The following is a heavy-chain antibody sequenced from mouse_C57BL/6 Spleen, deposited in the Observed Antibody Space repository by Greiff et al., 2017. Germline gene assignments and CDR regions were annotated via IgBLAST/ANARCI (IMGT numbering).Heavy chain of an antibody. CDR2: INPNYGTT. V-gene: IGHV1-39*01. Sequence: EVHLVESGPELVKPGASVKISCKASGYSFTDYNMNWVKQSNGKSLEWIGVINPNYGTTSYNQKFKGKATLTLDQSSSTAYMQLNSRTSEDSAVYYCARAGTLRGGSSYFDYWGQGTTLTVSS. CDR3: ARAGTLRGGSSYFDY. D-gene: IGHD1-1*01. CDR1: GYSFTDYN. J-gene: IGHJ2*01.